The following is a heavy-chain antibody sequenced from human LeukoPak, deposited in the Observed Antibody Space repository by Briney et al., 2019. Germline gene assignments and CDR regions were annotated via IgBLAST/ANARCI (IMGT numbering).Heavy chain of an antibody. V-gene: IGHV4-38-2*01. CDR1: GYSISSVYY. Sequence: SETLSLTCAVSGYSISSVYYWGWIRQPPGKGLEWIGSIYHSGSTYYNPSLKSRVTISVDTSKNQFSLKLSSVTAADTAVYYCALIRDGYSRYDYWGQGTLVTVSS. CDR2: IYHSGST. D-gene: IGHD5-24*01. CDR3: ALIRDGYSRYDY. J-gene: IGHJ4*02.